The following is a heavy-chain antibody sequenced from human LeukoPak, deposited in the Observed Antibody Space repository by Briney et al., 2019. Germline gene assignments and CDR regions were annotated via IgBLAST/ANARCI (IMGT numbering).Heavy chain of an antibody. CDR2: IYYSGGT. V-gene: IGHV4-59*08. D-gene: IGHD5-18*01. J-gene: IGHJ4*02. CDR1: GGSISSYY. CDR3: ARHLPPPAYSYEFDY. Sequence: PSEILSLTCTVSGGSISSYYWSWIRQPPGKGLEWIGYIYYSGGTNYNPSLKSRVTISVDTSKNQFSLKLSSVTAADTAVYYCARHLPPPAYSYEFDYWGQGTLVTVSS.